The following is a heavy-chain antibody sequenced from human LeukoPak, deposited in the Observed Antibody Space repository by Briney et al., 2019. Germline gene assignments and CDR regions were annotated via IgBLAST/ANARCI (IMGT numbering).Heavy chain of an antibody. J-gene: IGHJ6*02. D-gene: IGHD2-2*01. CDR2: IYTSGST. V-gene: IGHV4-4*07. Sequence: SETLSLTCTVSGGSISIYYWSWIRQPAGKGLEWIGRIYTSGSTNYNPSLKSRVTMSVDTSKNQFSLRLSSVTAADTAVYYCARDQGTKYYYGMDVWGQGTTVTVSS. CDR3: ARDQGTKYYYGMDV. CDR1: GGSISIYY.